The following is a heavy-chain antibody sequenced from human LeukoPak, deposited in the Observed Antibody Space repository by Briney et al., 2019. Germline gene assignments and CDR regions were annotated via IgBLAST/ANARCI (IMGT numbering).Heavy chain of an antibody. CDR3: VRSKSGAYGWFDP. CDR2: TYYSGTT. J-gene: IGHJ5*02. D-gene: IGHD2-15*01. Sequence: SETLSLTCSVSRGSLSNNYWNWIRQSPGRGLEWIGYTYYSGTTKYNPSLKSRVTISIDTSKNHFSLNVNSVTAADAAVYYCVRSKSGAYGWFDPWGPGTLVTVSS. CDR1: RGSLSNNY. V-gene: IGHV4-59*01.